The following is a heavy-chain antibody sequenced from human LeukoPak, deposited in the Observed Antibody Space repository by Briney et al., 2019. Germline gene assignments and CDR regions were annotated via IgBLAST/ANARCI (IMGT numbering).Heavy chain of an antibody. CDR3: ARQSYDPDI. CDR1: GGSVSSGYYY. CDR2: IYYSGST. Sequence: PSETLSLTCTVSGGSVSSGYYYWSWIRQPPGKGLEWIGYIYYSGSTNYNPSLKSRVTISVDTSKNQFSLKLSSVTAADTAVYYCARQSYDPDIWGQGTMVTVSS. V-gene: IGHV4-61*01. D-gene: IGHD5-12*01. J-gene: IGHJ3*02.